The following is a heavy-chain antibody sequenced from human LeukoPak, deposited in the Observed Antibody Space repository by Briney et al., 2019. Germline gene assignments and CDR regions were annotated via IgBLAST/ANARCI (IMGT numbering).Heavy chain of an antibody. J-gene: IGHJ4*02. CDR1: GGSFIVNY. CDR2: INHSGST. Sequence: SETLSLTSAVYGGSFIVNYWSWICQPPGKGLEWIGEINHSGSTNYNPSLKSRVTISVGTSKNQFSQKLSCVTAADTTAYYCARGGGSCVPLDYWGQGTLVTVSS. D-gene: IGHD3-16*01. CDR3: ARGGGSCVPLDY. V-gene: IGHV4-34*01.